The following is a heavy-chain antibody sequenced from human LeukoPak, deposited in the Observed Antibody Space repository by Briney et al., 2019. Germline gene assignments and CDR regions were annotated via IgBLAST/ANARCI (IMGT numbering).Heavy chain of an antibody. CDR3: AGGGHGYHFWVY. CDR2: FYIDGST. D-gene: IGHD5-24*01. V-gene: IGHV3-53*01. Sequence: GGTLRLSCAASGFTFSSNYMSWVRQAPGKGLEWVSAFYIDGSTYYTDSVEGRFTISRDNSKNPLYLQMDSLRVEDTAVYYCAGGGHGYHFWVYWGQGTLVTVSS. CDR1: GFTFSSNY. J-gene: IGHJ4*02.